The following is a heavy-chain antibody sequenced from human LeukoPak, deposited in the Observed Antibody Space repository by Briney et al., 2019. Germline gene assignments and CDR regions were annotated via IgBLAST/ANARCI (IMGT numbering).Heavy chain of an antibody. J-gene: IGHJ5*02. Sequence: GGSLRLSCAASGFTFSSYAMHWVRQAPGKGLEWVAVISYDGSNKYYADSVKGRFTISRDNSKNTLYLQMNSLRAEDTAVYYCARGEYNWNDLHLWGQGTLVTVSS. CDR3: ARGEYNWNDLHL. CDR2: ISYDGSNK. V-gene: IGHV3-30*14. D-gene: IGHD1-20*01. CDR1: GFTFSSYA.